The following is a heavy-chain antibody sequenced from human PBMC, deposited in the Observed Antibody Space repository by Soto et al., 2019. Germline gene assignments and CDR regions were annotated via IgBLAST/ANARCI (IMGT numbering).Heavy chain of an antibody. D-gene: IGHD2-2*01. CDR1: GYTFTAYY. CDR2: INPNSGDT. J-gene: IGHJ4*02. CDR3: ARDRPCSSASCPSDY. V-gene: IGHV1-2*02. Sequence: QVQLVQSGAEVKKPGASVKVSCKASGYTFTAYYMHWVRQAPGQGLEWLGWINPNSGDTNYAQKFQGRVTMTSYTSISAAYMELSRLRSDDTAMFYCARDRPCSSASCPSDYWGQGTLVTVSS.